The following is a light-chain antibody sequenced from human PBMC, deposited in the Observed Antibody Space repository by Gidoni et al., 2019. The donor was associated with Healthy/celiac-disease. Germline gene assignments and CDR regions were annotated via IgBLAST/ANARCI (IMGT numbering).Light chain of an antibody. CDR3: QQLKN. V-gene: IGKV1-9*01. Sequence: DIQFTQSPSFLSASVGDRVTITCRASQGISSYLAWYQQKPGKAPKLLIYAASNLQSGVPSRFSGRGSGTEFTLTISSLQTEDFATYYCQQLKNFGQGTRLEIK. CDR2: AAS. J-gene: IGKJ5*01. CDR1: QGISSY.